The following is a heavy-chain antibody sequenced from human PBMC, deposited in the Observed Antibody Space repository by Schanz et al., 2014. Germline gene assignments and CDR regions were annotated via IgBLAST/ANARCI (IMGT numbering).Heavy chain of an antibody. CDR1: GGTFSSFG. J-gene: IGHJ4*02. Sequence: VQLGQSGAEVKKPGSSVKVSCKASGGTFSSFGINWVRQAPGQGLEWMGRIIPSLGLAKYEQKFQDKVTITADTSTTTAYMELSGLRSEDTAVYYCARDYYDSSGYYYCDYWGQGTLVTVSS. CDR2: IIPSLGLA. V-gene: IGHV1-69*04. D-gene: IGHD3-22*01. CDR3: ARDYYDSSGYYYCDY.